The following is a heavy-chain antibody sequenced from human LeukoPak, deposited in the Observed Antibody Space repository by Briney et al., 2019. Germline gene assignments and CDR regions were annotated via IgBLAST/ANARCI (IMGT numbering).Heavy chain of an antibody. J-gene: IGHJ4*02. CDR1: GGSFSGYF. Sequence: SETLSLACAVYGGSFSGYFWSWIRQPPGKGLEWIGEINHSGSTNYNPSLKSRVTISVDTSKNQFSLKLSSVTAADTAVYYCARGGRIAAAGTGYWGQGTLVTVSS. D-gene: IGHD6-13*01. CDR2: INHSGST. CDR3: ARGGRIAAAGTGY. V-gene: IGHV4-34*01.